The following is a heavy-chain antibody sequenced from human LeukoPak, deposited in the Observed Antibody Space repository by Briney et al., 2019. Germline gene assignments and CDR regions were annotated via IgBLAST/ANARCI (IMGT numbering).Heavy chain of an antibody. J-gene: IGHJ3*01. V-gene: IGHV3-30-3*01. CDR1: GFTFSSYA. CDR2: ISYDGSNK. D-gene: IGHD6-6*01. Sequence: GGSLRLSCAASGFTFSSYAMHWVRQAPGKGLEWVAVISYDGSNKYYADSVKGRFTISRDNSKNTLYLQMNSLRAEDTAVYYCARLYSSSANDAFDVWGQGTMVTVSS. CDR3: ARLYSSSANDAFDV.